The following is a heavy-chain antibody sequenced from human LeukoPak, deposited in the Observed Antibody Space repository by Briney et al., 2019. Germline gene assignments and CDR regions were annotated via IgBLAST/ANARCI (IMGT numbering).Heavy chain of an antibody. J-gene: IGHJ3*01. D-gene: IGHD2-2*01. CDR1: GGSISSGGYY. Sequence: SETLSLTCAVSGGSISSGGYYWSWIRQPPGKGLEWIGYIYYSGSTNYNPSLKSRVTISVDTSKNQFSLKLSSVTAADTAVYYCARTLLPASKGAFDVWGQGKMVTVSS. CDR3: ARTLLPASKGAFDV. V-gene: IGHV4-61*08. CDR2: IYYSGST.